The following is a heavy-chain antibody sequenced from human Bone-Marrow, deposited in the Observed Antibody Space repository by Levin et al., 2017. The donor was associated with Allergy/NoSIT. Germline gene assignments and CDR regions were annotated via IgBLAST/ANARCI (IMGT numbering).Heavy chain of an antibody. V-gene: IGHV3-48*02. Sequence: ETLSLTCAASGFIFRNYAMNWVRQAPGKGLEWVSYISRSSSTISYADSVKGRFTISRDNAKNSLYLQMNSLRDEDTAVYYCARPDCSGTSCYYFFDSWGQGTLVTVSS. CDR1: GFIFRNYA. D-gene: IGHD2-2*01. CDR3: ARPDCSGTSCYYFFDS. CDR2: ISRSSSTI. J-gene: IGHJ4*02.